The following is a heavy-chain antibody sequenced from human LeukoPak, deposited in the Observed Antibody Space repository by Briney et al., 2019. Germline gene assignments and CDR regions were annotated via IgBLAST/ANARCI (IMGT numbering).Heavy chain of an antibody. V-gene: IGHV1-69*13. CDR3: ARAGPKRFHWTAAGTWYFDY. CDR1: GGTFSSYA. CDR2: IIPIFGTA. Sequence: ASVKVSCKASGGTFSSYAISWVRQAPGQGLEWMGGIIPIFGTANYAQKFQGRVTITADESTSTAYMELSSLRSEDTAVYYCARAGPKRFHWTAAGTWYFDYWGQGTLVTVSS. D-gene: IGHD6-13*01. J-gene: IGHJ4*02.